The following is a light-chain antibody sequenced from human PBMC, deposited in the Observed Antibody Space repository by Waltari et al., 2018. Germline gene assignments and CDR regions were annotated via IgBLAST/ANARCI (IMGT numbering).Light chain of an antibody. V-gene: IGLV1-47*01. CDR2: RNN. CDR3: ASWDASLSGGVV. Sequence: QSVLTQPPSASGTPGQRVTISCSGSSSNIGSNYVYWYQQLPGTTPKLLFYRNNQRPSGVPDRFSGSKAGTSASLAISGLRSEDEAVYYCASWDASLSGGVVFGGGTKLTVL. J-gene: IGLJ2*01. CDR1: SSNIGSNY.